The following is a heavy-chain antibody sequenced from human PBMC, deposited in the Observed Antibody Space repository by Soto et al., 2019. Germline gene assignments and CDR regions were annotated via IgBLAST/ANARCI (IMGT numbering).Heavy chain of an antibody. J-gene: IGHJ4*02. D-gene: IGHD1-26*01. CDR2: INANNGDT. CDR1: GYTFTSYG. CDR3: SRFGAYGSH. V-gene: IGHV1-18*04. Sequence: QVQLVQSGPELKKLGASVKVSCKASGYTFTSYGISWVRQAPGQGLEWMGRINANNGDTDYRQKFQGRITMTADASTDTVYMDLRNLTTDDTGVYYCSRFGAYGSHWGQGTQITVSS.